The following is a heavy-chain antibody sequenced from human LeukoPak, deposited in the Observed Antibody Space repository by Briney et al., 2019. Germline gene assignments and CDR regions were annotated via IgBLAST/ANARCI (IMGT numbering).Heavy chain of an antibody. V-gene: IGHV1-2*02. CDR1: GYTFTGYY. Sequence: ASVKVSCKASGYTFTGYYMHWVRQAPGQGLEWMGWINPNSGGTNYAQKFQGRVTMTRDTSISTAYMELSRLRSDDTAVYYCAREVLDNGGYFDYWGQGTLVTVSS. J-gene: IGHJ4*02. D-gene: IGHD2-2*03. CDR3: AREVLDNGGYFDY. CDR2: INPNSGGT.